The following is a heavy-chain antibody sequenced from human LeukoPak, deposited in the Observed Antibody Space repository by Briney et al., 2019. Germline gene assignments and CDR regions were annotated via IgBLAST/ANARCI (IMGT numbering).Heavy chain of an antibody. CDR1: GDSITSGGFY. D-gene: IGHD4/OR15-4a*01. CDR3: ARRDYAAWFDP. J-gene: IGHJ5*02. Sequence: SETQSLTCNVSGDSITSGGFYWAWIRQSPGKGLEWIGNVYYSGTTQYNPSLKGRVTISMDMSKNQFSLNLNSVSVTDTAIYYCARRDYAAWFDPWGQGTLVTVSS. CDR2: VYYSGTT. V-gene: IGHV4-39*01.